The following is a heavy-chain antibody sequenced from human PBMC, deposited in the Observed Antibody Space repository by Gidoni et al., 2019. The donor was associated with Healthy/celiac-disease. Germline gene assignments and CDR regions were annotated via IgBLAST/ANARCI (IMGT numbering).Heavy chain of an antibody. CDR1: GFTFSSYA. V-gene: IGHV3-30-3*01. CDR3: ARENVYCSSTSCYYYGMDV. J-gene: IGHJ6*02. Sequence: QVQLVESGGGVVQPGRSLRLSCAASGFTFSSYAMHWVRQAPGKGLEWVAVISYDGSNKYYADSVKGRFTISRDNSKNTLYLQMNSLRAEDTAVYYCARENVYCSSTSCYYYGMDVWGQGTTVTVSS. CDR2: ISYDGSNK. D-gene: IGHD2-2*01.